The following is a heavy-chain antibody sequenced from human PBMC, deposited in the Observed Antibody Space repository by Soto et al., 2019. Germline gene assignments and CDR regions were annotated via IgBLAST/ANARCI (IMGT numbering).Heavy chain of an antibody. D-gene: IGHD6-13*01. CDR2: IWYDGSNK. CDR1: GFTFSSYG. CDR3: ARSLAYSSSWYYYYGMDV. V-gene: IGHV3-33*01. J-gene: IGHJ6*02. Sequence: GGSLRLSCAAPGFTFSSYGMHWVRQAPGKGLEWVAVIWYDGSNKYYADSVKGRFTISRDNSKNTLYLQMNSLRAEDTAVYYCARSLAYSSSWYYYYGMDVWGQGTTVTVSS.